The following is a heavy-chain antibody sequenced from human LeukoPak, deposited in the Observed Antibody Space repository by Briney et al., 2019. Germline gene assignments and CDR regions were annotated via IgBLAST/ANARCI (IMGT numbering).Heavy chain of an antibody. V-gene: IGHV2-5*01. CDR1: GFSLSTSGVG. CDR3: AHGLDPPQGSSFAP. J-gene: IGHJ5*02. CDR2: IYWNDDK. Sequence: SGPTLVKPTQTLTLTCTFSGFSLSTSGVGVGWIRQPPGKALEWLALIYWNDDKRYSPSLKSRLTITKDTSKNQVVLTMTNMDPVNTATYYCAHGLDPPQGSSFAPWGQGTLVTVYS.